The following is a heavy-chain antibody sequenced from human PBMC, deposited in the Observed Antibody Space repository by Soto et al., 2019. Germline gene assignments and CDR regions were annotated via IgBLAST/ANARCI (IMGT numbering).Heavy chain of an antibody. CDR2: VYPSGST. J-gene: IGHJ5*02. CDR3: ATGRSEVVPGAMDT. D-gene: IGHD2-2*01. V-gene: IGHV4-61*02. CDR1: GDYISSTSYY. Sequence: PSGTQALSCSVAGDYISSTSYYCNWVRKSAGRGLEWIGRVYPSGSTTYNPSLKSRLTMSVDTSKNQFSLRLTSVTAADTAVYYCATGRSEVVPGAMDTWGRGTLVTVSS.